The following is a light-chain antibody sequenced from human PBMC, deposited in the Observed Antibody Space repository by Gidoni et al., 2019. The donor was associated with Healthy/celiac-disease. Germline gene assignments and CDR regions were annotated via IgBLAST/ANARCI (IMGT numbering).Light chain of an antibody. J-gene: IGKJ2*01. Sequence: DIQMTQSPSSLSASVGDRVTITCRASQSISSYLNWYQQKPGKAPKLLIYAASSLQSGVPSRFSGSGSGTDFTLTISILQPAAFATYYCQQSYSTPSTFGQGTKLEL. V-gene: IGKV1-39*01. CDR3: QQSYSTPST. CDR2: AAS. CDR1: QSISSY.